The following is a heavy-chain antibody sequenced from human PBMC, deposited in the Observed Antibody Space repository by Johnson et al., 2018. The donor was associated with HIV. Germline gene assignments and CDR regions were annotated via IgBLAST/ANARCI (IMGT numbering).Heavy chain of an antibody. V-gene: IGHV3-9*01. J-gene: IGHJ3*01. CDR1: GFTFSSYA. D-gene: IGHD3-16*01. CDR3: AKDQNYGSYLLSFDV. Sequence: VQLVESGGGVVQPGRSLRLSCAASGFTFSSYAMHWVRQGPGKGLEWVAGIGSNGLTIGHVDSVKGRFTISRDDATNSLYLRMDSLRTEDTALYYCAKDQNYGSYLLSFDVWGQGTMVTVSS. CDR2: IGSNGLTI.